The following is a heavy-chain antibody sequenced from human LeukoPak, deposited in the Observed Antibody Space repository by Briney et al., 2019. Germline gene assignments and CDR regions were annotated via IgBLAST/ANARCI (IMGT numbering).Heavy chain of an antibody. CDR2: ISGSGGSI. Sequence: GGSLRLSCAASGFTFSSYAMSWVRQAPGKGLEWVSAISGSGGSIYYADSVKGRFTISRDNSKNTLYLQMNSLRAEDTAVYYCAKDTIWFGELSNFDYWGQGTLVTVSS. D-gene: IGHD3-10*01. J-gene: IGHJ4*02. CDR3: AKDTIWFGELSNFDY. V-gene: IGHV3-23*01. CDR1: GFTFSSYA.